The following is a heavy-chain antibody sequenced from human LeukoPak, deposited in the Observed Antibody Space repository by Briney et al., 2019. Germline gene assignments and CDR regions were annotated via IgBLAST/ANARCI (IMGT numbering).Heavy chain of an antibody. D-gene: IGHD1-7*01. CDR1: GFTFSSYA. CDR3: ARGTGTTGAYYFDY. Sequence: GRSLRLSCAASGFTFSSYAMHWVRQAPGKGLEWVAVISYDGSNKYYADSVKGRFTFSRDNSKNTLYLQMNSLRAEDTAVYYCARGTGTTGAYYFDYWGQGTLVTVSS. CDR2: ISYDGSNK. J-gene: IGHJ4*02. V-gene: IGHV3-30*01.